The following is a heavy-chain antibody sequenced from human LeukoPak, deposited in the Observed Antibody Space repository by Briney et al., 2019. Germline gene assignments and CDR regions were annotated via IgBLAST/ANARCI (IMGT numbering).Heavy chain of an antibody. CDR1: GFTFITYS. V-gene: IGHV3-48*04. CDR3: ARTYYDILTSYNPYFDY. CDR2: ISSSSSTI. Sequence: GGSLRLSCAASGFTFITYSMNWVRQAPGKGLEWVSYISSSSSTIYYADSVKGRFTISRDNAKNSLYLQMNSLRAEDTAVYYCARTYYDILTSYNPYFDYWGQGTLVTVSS. J-gene: IGHJ4*02. D-gene: IGHD3-9*01.